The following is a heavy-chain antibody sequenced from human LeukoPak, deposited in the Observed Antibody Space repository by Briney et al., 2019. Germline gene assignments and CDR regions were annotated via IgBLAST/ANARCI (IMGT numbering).Heavy chain of an antibody. V-gene: IGHV4-31*03. J-gene: IGHJ6*03. CDR1: GGSISSGGYY. Sequence: SETLSLTCTVSGGSISSGGYYWSWIRQHPGKGLEWIGYIYYSGSTYYNPSLKSRVTISVDTSKNRFSLKLSSVTAADTAVYYCARATRATPWDYYYYMDVWGKGTTVTVSS. CDR3: ARATRATPWDYYYYMDV. CDR2: IYYSGST. D-gene: IGHD5-12*01.